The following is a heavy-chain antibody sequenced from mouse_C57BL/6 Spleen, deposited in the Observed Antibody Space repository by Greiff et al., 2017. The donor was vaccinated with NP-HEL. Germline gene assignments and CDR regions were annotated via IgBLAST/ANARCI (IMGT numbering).Heavy chain of an antibody. J-gene: IGHJ4*01. CDR1: GYTFTSYW. CDR2: IDPSDSYT. Sequence: VQLQQPGAELVMPGASVKLSCKASGYTFTSYWMHWVKQRPGQGLEWIGEIDPSDSYTNYNQKFKGKSTLTVDKSSSTAYIQLSSLTSEDSAVYYCARSGAMDYWGQGTSVTVSS. V-gene: IGHV1-69*01. CDR3: ARSGAMDY.